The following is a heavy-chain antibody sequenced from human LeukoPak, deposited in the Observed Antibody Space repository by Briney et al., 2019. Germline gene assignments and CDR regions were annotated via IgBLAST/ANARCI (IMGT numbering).Heavy chain of an antibody. V-gene: IGHV4-61*02. CDR2: VYTSGST. D-gene: IGHD5-18*01. Sequence: SQTLSLTCTVSGGSISSGSYNWSWIRQPAGKGLEWIGRVYTSGSTNYNPSLKSRVTISVDTSKNQFSLKLSSVTAADTAVYYCARGDTAMAPARLDYWGQGTLVTVSS. J-gene: IGHJ4*02. CDR1: GGSISSGSYN. CDR3: ARGDTAMAPARLDY.